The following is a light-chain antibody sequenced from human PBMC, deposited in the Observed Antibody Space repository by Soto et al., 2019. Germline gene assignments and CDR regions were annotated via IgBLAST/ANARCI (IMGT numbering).Light chain of an antibody. V-gene: IGLV2-14*01. CDR2: DVS. CDR3: SSYTSSSLYV. Sequence: QSVLTQPASVSGSPGQSITISCTGTSSDVGGYNYVSGYQQHPGKAPKLMIYDVSNRPSGVSNRFSGSKSGNTASLTISGLQAEDEADYYCSSYTSSSLYVFGTGTKSPS. J-gene: IGLJ1*01. CDR1: SSDVGGYNY.